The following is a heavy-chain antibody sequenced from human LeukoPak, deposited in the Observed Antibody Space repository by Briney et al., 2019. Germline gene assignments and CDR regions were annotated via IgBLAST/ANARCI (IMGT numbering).Heavy chain of an antibody. J-gene: IGHJ4*02. CDR3: ARALLWFGESTCFDY. CDR1: GFTFRNYL. CDR2: ISSSGSTI. Sequence: GESLRLSCAASGFTFRNYLMHWVRQAPGKGLEWVSYISSSGSTIYYADSVKGRFTISRDNAKNSLYLQMNSLRAEDTAVYYCARALLWFGESTCFDYWGQGTLVTVSS. V-gene: IGHV3-48*03. D-gene: IGHD3-10*01.